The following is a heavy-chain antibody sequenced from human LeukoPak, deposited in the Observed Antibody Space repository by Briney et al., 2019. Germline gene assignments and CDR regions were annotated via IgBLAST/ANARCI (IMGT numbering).Heavy chain of an antibody. CDR3: ARGAPFDF. V-gene: IGHV5-51*01. J-gene: IGHJ4*02. CDR2: IFPGDSDT. CDR1: GYIFTNYW. Sequence: GESLKISFKGSGYIFTNYWIGWVRPMPGKGLEWMGIIFPGDSDTRYSPSFQGQVTISADKSISTAYLQWSSLKASDTALYYCARGAPFDFWGQGTLVTVSS.